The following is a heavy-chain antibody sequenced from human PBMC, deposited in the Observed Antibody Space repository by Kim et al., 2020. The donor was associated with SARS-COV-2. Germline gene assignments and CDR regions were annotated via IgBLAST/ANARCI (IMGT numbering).Heavy chain of an antibody. CDR3: ASVGGVVRGGFSDY. CDR2: IYSGGST. V-gene: IGHV3-53*01. CDR1: GFTVSSNY. D-gene: IGHD1-26*01. Sequence: GGSLRLSCAASGFTVSSNYMSWVRQAPGKGLEWVSVIYSGGSTYYADSAKGRFTISRDNSKNTLYLQMNSLRAEDTAVYYCASVGGVVRGGFSDYWGQGTLVTVSS. J-gene: IGHJ4*02.